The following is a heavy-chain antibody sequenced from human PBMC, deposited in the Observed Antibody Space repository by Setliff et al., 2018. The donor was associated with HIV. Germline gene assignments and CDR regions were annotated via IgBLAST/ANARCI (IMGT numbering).Heavy chain of an antibody. J-gene: IGHJ4*02. CDR2: LYFGDSDP. CDR3: ARGRGGYFGGGRYYNLPYFDS. Sequence: GESLMISCKTSGSSFATYWVGWVRQMPGKGLEWLGILYFGDSDPKYNPSFEGQVTISADKSIKTAFLQWRSLKTSDTAIYYCARGRGGYFGGGRYYNLPYFDSWGQGTLVTVSS. D-gene: IGHD2-15*01. V-gene: IGHV5-51*01. CDR1: GSSFATYW.